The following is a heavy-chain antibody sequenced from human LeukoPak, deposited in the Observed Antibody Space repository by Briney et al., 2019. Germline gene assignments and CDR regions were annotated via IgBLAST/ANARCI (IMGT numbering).Heavy chain of an antibody. CDR2: ISYDGDKK. CDR1: GFTFSNYA. CDR3: ARGALAAGERLKNNWFDP. D-gene: IGHD6-13*01. Sequence: GGSLRLSRTASGFTFSNYAMHWVRQAPGKGLQWVAIISYDGDKKEYTDSVKGRLTISRDNSKNTLSLQMNSLRAEDTALYYCARGALAAGERLKNNWFDPWGQGTLVTVSS. J-gene: IGHJ5*02. V-gene: IGHV3-30-3*01.